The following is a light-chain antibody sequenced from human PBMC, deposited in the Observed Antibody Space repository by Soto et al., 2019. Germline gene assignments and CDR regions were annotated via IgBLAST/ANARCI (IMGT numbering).Light chain of an antibody. Sequence: QMTQSPSTLSASVGARVTITCRASQTISSGLAWYQQKPGKAPKLLIYDVSTLGSGVPSRFSGSGSGTDFTLTISSLQPDDFATYDCQQSNAFWTFGQGTKVDIK. J-gene: IGKJ1*01. CDR1: QTISSG. V-gene: IGKV1-5*01. CDR3: QQSNAFWT. CDR2: DVS.